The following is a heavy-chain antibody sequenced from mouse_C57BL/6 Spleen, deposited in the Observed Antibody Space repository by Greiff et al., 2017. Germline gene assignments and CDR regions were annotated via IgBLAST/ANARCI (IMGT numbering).Heavy chain of an antibody. CDR1: GYAFSSSW. CDR2: IYPGDGDT. D-gene: IGHD2-4*01. V-gene: IGHV1-82*01. Sequence: VKLQESGPELVKPGASVKISCKASGYAFSSSWMNWVKQRPGKGLEWIGRIYPGDGDTNYNGKFKGKATLTADKSSSTAYMQLSSLTSEDSAVYFCARDYGRYFDVWGTGTTVTVSS. CDR3: ARDYGRYFDV. J-gene: IGHJ1*03.